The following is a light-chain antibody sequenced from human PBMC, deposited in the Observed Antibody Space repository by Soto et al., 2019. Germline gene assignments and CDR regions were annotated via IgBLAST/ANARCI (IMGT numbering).Light chain of an antibody. CDR3: LQTYSSWWT. CDR2: AAA. Sequence: DIQMTQSPSPLPASVGDRVTITCRANQSISNHLNWYQQKPGKAPNLLIYAAASLQSGVPSRFSGSGSGTDFTLTISTLQREDFATYYCLQTYSSWWTFGQGTKVEIK. J-gene: IGKJ1*01. CDR1: QSISNH. V-gene: IGKV1-39*01.